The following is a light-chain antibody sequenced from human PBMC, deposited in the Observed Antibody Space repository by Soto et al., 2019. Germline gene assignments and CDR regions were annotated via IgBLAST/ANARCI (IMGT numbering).Light chain of an antibody. Sequence: QSVLTQPASVSGSPGQSITISCTGTSSDVGGYNYVSWYQQHPGKAPKLMIYEVSNRPSGVSNRFSGSKSGHTASLTISGLQPEDEAHYFCTSYTSSTTLDVFGTGTKVTVL. CDR1: SSDVGGYNY. J-gene: IGLJ1*01. CDR2: EVS. CDR3: TSYTSSTTLDV. V-gene: IGLV2-14*01.